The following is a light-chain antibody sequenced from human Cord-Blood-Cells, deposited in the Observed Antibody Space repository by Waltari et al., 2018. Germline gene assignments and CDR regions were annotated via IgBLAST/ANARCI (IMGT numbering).Light chain of an antibody. J-gene: IGKJ2*01. CDR3: QQYGSSLYT. CDR2: GAS. Sequence: IVLTQSPGPLSFSPGERATLSCRASQSVSSSYLAWYQQKPGQAPRLLIYGASSRATGIPDRFSGSGSGTDFTLTISRLEPEDFAVYYCQQYGSSLYTFGQGTKLEIK. CDR1: QSVSSSY. V-gene: IGKV3-20*01.